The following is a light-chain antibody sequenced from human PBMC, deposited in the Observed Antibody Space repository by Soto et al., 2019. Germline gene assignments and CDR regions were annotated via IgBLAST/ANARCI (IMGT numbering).Light chain of an antibody. CDR3: CSYTGSSGDV. Sequence: QSVLTQPASVSGSPGQSITISCTGTSSDVGGYDYVSWYQHHPLKAPKLIIYEVTNRPSGVSSRFSGSKSGNTASLTISGLQAEDAADYYCCSYTGSSGDVFGTGTKLTVL. CDR2: EVT. J-gene: IGLJ1*01. CDR1: SSDVGGYDY. V-gene: IGLV2-14*01.